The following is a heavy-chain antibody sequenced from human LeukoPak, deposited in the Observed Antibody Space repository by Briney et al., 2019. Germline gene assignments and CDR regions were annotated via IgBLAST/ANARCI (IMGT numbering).Heavy chain of an antibody. Sequence: QPGRSLRLSCAASGFTFSNYAMHWVRQAPGKGLEWVAVISYAGSNKYYADSVKGGFTISRDKSKNTLYLQMNSLGVDDTAVYYCARAAGMDVWGQGTTVTVSS. CDR3: ARAAGMDV. J-gene: IGHJ6*02. V-gene: IGHV3-30*04. CDR1: GFTFSNYA. CDR2: ISYAGSNK.